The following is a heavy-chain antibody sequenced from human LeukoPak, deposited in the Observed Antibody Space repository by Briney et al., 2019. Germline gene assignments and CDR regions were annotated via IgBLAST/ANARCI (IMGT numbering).Heavy chain of an antibody. J-gene: IGHJ6*03. CDR3: ARNVEVIAARRAAPPYYYHYMDV. V-gene: IGHV1-69*05. D-gene: IGHD6-6*01. CDR1: GGTFSSYA. Sequence: SVKVSCKASGGTFSSYAISWVRQAPGRGLEWMGGIIPIFGTANYAQKFQGRVTITTDESTSTAYMELSSLRSEDTAVYYCARNVEVIAARRAAPPYYYHYMDVWGKGTTVTVSS. CDR2: IIPIFGTA.